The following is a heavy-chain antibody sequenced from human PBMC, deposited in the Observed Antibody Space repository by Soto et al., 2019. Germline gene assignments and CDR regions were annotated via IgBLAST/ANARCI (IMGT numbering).Heavy chain of an antibody. CDR3: ARDYGGNSGWFDP. D-gene: IGHD4-17*01. CDR1: GYTFRSYD. CDR2: MSPNSGAT. V-gene: IGHV1-8*01. Sequence: SVKVSCKASGYTFRSYDINWVRQAPGQGLEWVGWMSPNSGATGYARKFQDRVTMTRDTSISTAYMELSSLMSEDTAVYYCARDYGGNSGWFDPWGQGTLVTVS. J-gene: IGHJ5*02.